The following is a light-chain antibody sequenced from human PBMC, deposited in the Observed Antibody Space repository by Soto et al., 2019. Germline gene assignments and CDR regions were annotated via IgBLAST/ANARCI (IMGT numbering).Light chain of an antibody. CDR2: DAS. J-gene: IGKJ2*01. Sequence: EIVLTQSPATLSLSPGERATLSCRASQSVSNNLGWYQQKPGQAPRLLIYDASNRATDIQGRFIGSGYGTVCTLTINILEPEDFAVYYCQQRSNWPRTFGQGTKLEIK. V-gene: IGKV3-11*01. CDR1: QSVSNN. CDR3: QQRSNWPRT.